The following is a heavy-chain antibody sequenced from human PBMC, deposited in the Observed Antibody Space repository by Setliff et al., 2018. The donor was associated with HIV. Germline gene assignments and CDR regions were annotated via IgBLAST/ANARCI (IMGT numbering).Heavy chain of an antibody. J-gene: IGHJ6*03. D-gene: IGHD2-15*01. CDR3: ARVSITYWYSIPTFYYYYMDV. V-gene: IGHV4-34*01. CDR2: INHSGRT. CDR1: GGSFSGYH. Sequence: SETLSLTCAVYGGSFSGYHWNWIRQPPGKGLEWIGEINHSGRTNYNPSLKSRVTISVDTSKNQFSLKLRSVTAADPAMYYCARVSITYWYSIPTFYYYYMDVWGKGTKVTVSS.